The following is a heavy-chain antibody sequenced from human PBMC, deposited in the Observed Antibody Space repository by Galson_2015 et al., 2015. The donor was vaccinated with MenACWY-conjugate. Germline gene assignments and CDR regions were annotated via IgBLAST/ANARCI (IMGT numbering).Heavy chain of an antibody. CDR3: ARLTEYGGSFHFPY. CDR2: IYNTGNT. Sequence: DTLSLTCDVSGYSISNGYYWGWIRPPPGQGLEWIGIIYNTGNTYYNASLKSRVTLSVDTSKNQFSLMLTSVTAADSAVYYCARLTEYGGSFHFPYWGQGTLVAVSS. D-gene: IGHD1-26*01. CDR1: GYSISNGYY. J-gene: IGHJ4*02. V-gene: IGHV4-38-2*01.